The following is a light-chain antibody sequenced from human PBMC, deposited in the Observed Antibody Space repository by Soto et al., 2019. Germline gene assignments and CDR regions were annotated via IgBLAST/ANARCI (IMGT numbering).Light chain of an antibody. J-gene: IGLJ3*02. CDR1: SSNIGAGYD. Sequence: QSVLTQPPSVSGAPGQRVTISCTGSSSNIGAGYDVHWYQQLPGTAPKLLIYGNSNRPSGVPDRFSGSKSGTSASLAITGLQAEDEADYSCQSYDSSLSGWVFGEGTTLTVL. CDR2: GNS. CDR3: QSYDSSLSGWV. V-gene: IGLV1-40*01.